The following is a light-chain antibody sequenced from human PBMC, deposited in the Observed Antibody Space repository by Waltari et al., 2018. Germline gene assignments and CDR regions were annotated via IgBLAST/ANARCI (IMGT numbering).Light chain of an antibody. J-gene: IGKJ1*01. CDR1: QSVSRT. CDR2: GAS. V-gene: IGKV3-20*01. Sequence: EIVLTQSPGILSLSPGQTAPLSCRASQSVSRTLTWYQSKPGQAPRLLIYGASNRATGIPDRFSGGGSGTDFSLTISRLEPEDFAVYYCQHYVRLPATFGQGTKVEIK. CDR3: QHYVRLPAT.